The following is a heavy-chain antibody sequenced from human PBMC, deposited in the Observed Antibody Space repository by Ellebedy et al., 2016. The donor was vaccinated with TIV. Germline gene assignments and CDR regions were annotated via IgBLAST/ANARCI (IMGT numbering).Heavy chain of an antibody. D-gene: IGHD3-10*01. V-gene: IGHV4-59*12. CDR2: IYYSGST. Sequence: SETLSLXXTVSGGSISSYYWSWIRQPPGKGLEWIGYIYYSGSTNYNPSLKSRVTISVDTSKNQFSLKLSSVTAADTAVYYCARERRYGSLYYYYGMDVWGQGTTVTVSS. CDR1: GGSISSYY. J-gene: IGHJ6*02. CDR3: ARERRYGSLYYYYGMDV.